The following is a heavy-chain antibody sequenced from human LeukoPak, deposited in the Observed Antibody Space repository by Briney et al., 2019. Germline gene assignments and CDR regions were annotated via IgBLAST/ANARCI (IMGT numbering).Heavy chain of an antibody. Sequence: VPTLVNPTQSLTLTCTLSGFSLSTRGVGVGLIRQPPGKALERLAPIFWNGDTRYRPSLKSTATITKNTSKNHVVPAMTNVDPVATATYYCAHRHGSIPRTFDYWGQGNLVTVSS. D-gene: IGHD2-2*02. V-gene: IGHV2-5*01. J-gene: IGHJ4*02. CDR3: AHRHGSIPRTFDY. CDR2: IFWNGDT. CDR1: GFSLSTRGVG.